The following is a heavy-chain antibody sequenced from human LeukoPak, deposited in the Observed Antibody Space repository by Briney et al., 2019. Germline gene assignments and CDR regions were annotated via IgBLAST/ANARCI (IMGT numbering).Heavy chain of an antibody. CDR1: GFTFSSYW. CDR2: TKQDESEK. CDR3: AKDQAGA. D-gene: IGHD1-26*01. J-gene: IGHJ5*02. Sequence: PGGSLRLSCGASGFTFSSYWMSWVRQAPGRGLEWVAITKQDESEKYYVDSVRGRFTISRDNGKNTLYLQMNSLGAEDTAVYYCAKDQAGAWGQGTRVTVSS. V-gene: IGHV3-7*01.